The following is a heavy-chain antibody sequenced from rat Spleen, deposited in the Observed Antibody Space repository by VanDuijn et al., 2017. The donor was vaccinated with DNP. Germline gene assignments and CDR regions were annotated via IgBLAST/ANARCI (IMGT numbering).Heavy chain of an antibody. CDR2: ISYSGST. V-gene: IGHV3-1*01. CDR3: ARWGGLAFDY. Sequence: EVQLQESGPGLVKPSQSLSLTCSVTGYSITSNYWAWIRKFPGNKMEWMAYISYSGSTGYNPSLKSRISITRDTSKNQFFLQLNSVTTEDTATYYCARWGGLAFDYWGQGVMVTVSS. D-gene: IGHD1-11*01. CDR1: GYSITSNY. J-gene: IGHJ2*01.